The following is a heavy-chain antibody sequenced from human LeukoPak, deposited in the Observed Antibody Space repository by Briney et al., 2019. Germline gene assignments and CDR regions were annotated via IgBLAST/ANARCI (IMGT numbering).Heavy chain of an antibody. CDR1: GFTFTSSA. CDR2: IVVGSGNT. V-gene: IGHV1-58*02. Sequence: SVKVSCKASGFTFTSSAMQWVRQARGQRLEWIGWIVVGSGNTNYAQKFQERVTITRDMSTSTTYMELSSLRSEDTAVYYCAAGDYDYVWGSYRYDYWGQGTLVTVSS. CDR3: AAGDYDYVWGSYRYDY. J-gene: IGHJ4*02. D-gene: IGHD3-16*02.